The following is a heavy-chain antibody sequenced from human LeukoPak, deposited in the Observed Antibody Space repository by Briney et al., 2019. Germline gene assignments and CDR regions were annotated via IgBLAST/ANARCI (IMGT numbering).Heavy chain of an antibody. D-gene: IGHD1-26*01. CDR1: GGSFSGYY. Sequence: SETLSLTCAVYGGSFSGYYWSWIRQPPGKGLEWIGEMNHSGSTNYNPSLKSRVTISVDTSKNQFSLKLSSVTAADTAVYYCARGRGSGSYYYYYYMDVWGEGTTVTVSS. J-gene: IGHJ6*03. CDR2: MNHSGST. CDR3: ARGRGSGSYYYYYYMDV. V-gene: IGHV4-34*01.